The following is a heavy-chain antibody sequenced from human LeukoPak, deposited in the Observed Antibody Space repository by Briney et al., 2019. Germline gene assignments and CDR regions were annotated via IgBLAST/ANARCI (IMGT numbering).Heavy chain of an antibody. V-gene: IGHV3-74*01. CDR1: GFTFSSYW. D-gene: IGHD3-10*01. J-gene: IGHJ4*02. CDR3: ASSRTTRSGSYYNPYYFDY. Sequence: GXSLRLSCAASGFTFSSYWMHWVRQAPGKGLVWVSRINSDGSSTIYADSVKGRFTISRDNAKNTLYLQMNSLRAEDTAVYYCASSRTTRSGSYYNPYYFDYWGQGTLVTVSS. CDR2: INSDGSST.